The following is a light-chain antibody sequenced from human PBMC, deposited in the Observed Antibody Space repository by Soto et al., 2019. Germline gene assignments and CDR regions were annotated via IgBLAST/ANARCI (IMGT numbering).Light chain of an antibody. CDR1: SSNIGSNY. CDR2: RNN. Sequence: QSVLTQPPSASGTPGQRVTISCSGSSSNIGSNYVYWYQQLPGTAPKLLIYRNNQRPSGVPDRFSGSKSGTSASLAISGLGSEDGADYYCAAGDDSLGVLFGGGTKLPVL. V-gene: IGLV1-47*01. CDR3: AAGDDSLGVL. J-gene: IGLJ2*01.